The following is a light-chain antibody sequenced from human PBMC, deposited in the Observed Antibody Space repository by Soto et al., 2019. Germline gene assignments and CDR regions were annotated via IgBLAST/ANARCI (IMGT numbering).Light chain of an antibody. CDR1: QSLLDSDDGNTY. CDR3: IQRIEFPFT. Sequence: DILMTQTPLSLPVTPGEPASISCRSSQSLLDSDDGNTYLDWYLQKRGQSPQLLIYTLSYRASVDKGRFCGRRAVTVYKLKISRVESEDGGVYSCIQRIEFPFTFGPGTNVDIK. J-gene: IGKJ3*01. V-gene: IGKV2-40*01. CDR2: TLS.